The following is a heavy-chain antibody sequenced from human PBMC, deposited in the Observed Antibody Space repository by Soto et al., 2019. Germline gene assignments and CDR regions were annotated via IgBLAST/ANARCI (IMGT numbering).Heavy chain of an antibody. J-gene: IGHJ4*02. V-gene: IGHV4-30-4*01. CDR2: IHNSVST. CDR1: GGSISSGDYY. D-gene: IGHD1-26*01. CDR3: ARSRYSGSYFFDY. Sequence: SETLSLTCTVSGGSISSGDYYWSWIRQPPGKGLEWIAYIHNSVSTHYNPSLKSRVTISVDTSKNQFSLKLSPVTAADTAVYYCARSRYSGSYFFDYWGQGILVTVSS.